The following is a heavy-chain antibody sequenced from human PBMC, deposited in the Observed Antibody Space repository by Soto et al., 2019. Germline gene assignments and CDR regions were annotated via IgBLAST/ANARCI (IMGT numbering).Heavy chain of an antibody. CDR1: GFTFSSYG. CDR2: ISYDGSNK. V-gene: IGHV3-30*18. D-gene: IGHD3-9*01. Sequence: QVQLVESGGGVVQPGRSLRLSCAASGFTFSSYGMHWARQAPGKGLEWVAVISYDGSNKYYADSVKGRFTISRDNSKNTLYLQMNSLRAEDTAVYYCAKGGNTGYSDFDYWGQGTLVTVSS. CDR3: AKGGNTGYSDFDY. J-gene: IGHJ4*02.